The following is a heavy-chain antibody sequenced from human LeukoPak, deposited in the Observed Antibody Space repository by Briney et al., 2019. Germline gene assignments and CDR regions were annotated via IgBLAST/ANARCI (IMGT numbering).Heavy chain of an antibody. CDR3: AREFRITGTIQYNWFDP. J-gene: IGHJ5*02. D-gene: IGHD1-20*01. CDR2: INPAGGST. CDR1: GYTFTTYY. Sequence: ASVKVSCKASGYTFTTYYIHWVQQAPGQGLEWMGLINPAGGSTTYAHKFQDRVTMTRDTSTSTVYMDLSSLRSKDTAVYYCAREFRITGTIQYNWFDPWGQGTLVTVSS. V-gene: IGHV1-46*01.